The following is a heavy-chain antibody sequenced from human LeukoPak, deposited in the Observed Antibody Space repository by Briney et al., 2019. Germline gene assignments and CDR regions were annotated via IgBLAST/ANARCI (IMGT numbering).Heavy chain of an antibody. CDR2: IYYSGST. J-gene: IGHJ4*02. V-gene: IGHV4-59*01. Sequence: SETLSLICTVSGGSISSYYWSWIRQPPGKGLEWIGYIYYSGSTKYNPSLKSRVTISVDSSKTQFSLNLRSATAADTAVYFCARDSRYASGRAFDNWGQGTLVTVSS. CDR1: GGSISSYY. D-gene: IGHD6-19*01. CDR3: ARDSRYASGRAFDN.